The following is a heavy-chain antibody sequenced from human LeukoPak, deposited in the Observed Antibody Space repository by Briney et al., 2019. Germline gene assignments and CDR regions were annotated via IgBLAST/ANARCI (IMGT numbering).Heavy chain of an antibody. CDR3: ESPYYYDGSSYYHFFDH. D-gene: IGHD3-22*01. CDR2: ISYDGTTK. Sequence: PGGSLRLSCAASGFTFTNYPVHWVRQAPGKGLGGVTVISYDGTTKYYSDSVKGRFTISRDNSRNTLYLQMTNLRTEDTAVYYCESPYYYDGSSYYHFFDHWGQGTLVTVSS. V-gene: IGHV3-30*04. CDR1: GFTFTNYP. J-gene: IGHJ4*02.